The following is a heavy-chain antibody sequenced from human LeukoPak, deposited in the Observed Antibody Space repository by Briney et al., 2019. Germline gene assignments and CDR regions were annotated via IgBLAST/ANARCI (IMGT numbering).Heavy chain of an antibody. J-gene: IGHJ4*02. CDR2: ISWNSGTI. D-gene: IGHD5-12*01. CDR3: AKGSGYDNGVYFDY. V-gene: IGHV3-9*01. CDR1: GFTFDDYA. Sequence: SGGSLRLSCAASGFTFDDYAMHWVRQVPGKGLEWVSGISWNSGTIGYADSVKGRFTISRDNAKNSLYLQMNSLRAEDTALYYCAKGSGYDNGVYFDYWGQGTLVTVSS.